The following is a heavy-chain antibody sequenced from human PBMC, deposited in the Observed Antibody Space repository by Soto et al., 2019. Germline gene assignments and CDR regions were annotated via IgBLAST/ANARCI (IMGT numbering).Heavy chain of an antibody. CDR2: IWYDGSNK. D-gene: IGHD6-6*01. V-gene: IGHV3-33*01. J-gene: IGHJ2*01. CDR3: ARDSSSFWYFDL. CDR1: GFTFSSYG. Sequence: QVQLVESGGGVVQPGRSLRLSCAASGFTFSSYGMHWVRQAPGKGLEWVAVIWYDGSNKYYADSVKGRFTISRDNSKNTLYLQMNSLRAEDTAVYYCARDSSSFWYFDLSGRGTLVTVSS.